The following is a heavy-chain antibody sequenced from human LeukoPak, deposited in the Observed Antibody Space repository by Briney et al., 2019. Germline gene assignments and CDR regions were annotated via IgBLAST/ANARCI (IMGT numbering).Heavy chain of an antibody. D-gene: IGHD2-2*01. CDR2: IYYSGST. CDR1: GGSISSSSYY. CDR3: ARRRCSSTSCSDY. J-gene: IGHJ4*02. Sequence: LSETLSLTCTVSGGSISSSSYYWGWIRQPPGKGLEWIGSIYYSGSTYYNPSLKSRVTISVDTSKNQFSLKLSSVTAADTAVYYCARRRCSSTSCSDYWGQGTLVTVSS. V-gene: IGHV4-39*01.